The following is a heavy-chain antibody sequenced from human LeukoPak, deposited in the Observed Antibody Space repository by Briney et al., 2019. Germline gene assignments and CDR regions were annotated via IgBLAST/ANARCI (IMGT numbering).Heavy chain of an antibody. D-gene: IGHD4/OR15-4a*01. CDR3: GRHQTMYYGMDV. CDR1: GGAISSSSYY. J-gene: IGHJ6*02. Sequence: SETLSLTCTVSGGAISSSSYYWGWIRQPPGKGLEWIGGIFYSGSTYYNPSLKSRVTMSVDTSKNQFSLKLSSVTAADTAMYYCGRHQTMYYGMDVWGQGTAVTVSS. CDR2: IFYSGST. V-gene: IGHV4-39*01.